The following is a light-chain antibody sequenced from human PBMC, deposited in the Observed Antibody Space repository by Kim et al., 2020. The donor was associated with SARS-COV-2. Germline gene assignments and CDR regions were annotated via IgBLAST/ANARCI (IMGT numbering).Light chain of an antibody. CDR3: QQSFNTPRT. CDR1: QSISSH. Sequence: DIQMTQSPSYLSASAGDRVTITCRASQSISSHVNWYQHKEGKAPKPLIFGASSLQTGVPARFGGSGSGTDFTLTISSLQPEDFATYYCQQSFNTPRTFGQGTKVDIK. J-gene: IGKJ1*01. V-gene: IGKV1-39*01. CDR2: GAS.